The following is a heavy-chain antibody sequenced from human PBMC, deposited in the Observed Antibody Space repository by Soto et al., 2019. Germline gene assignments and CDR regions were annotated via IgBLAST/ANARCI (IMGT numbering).Heavy chain of an antibody. V-gene: IGHV1-69*06. D-gene: IGHD5-12*01. CDR3: AREGLATIKDYYYYGMDV. CDR1: GGTFSSCA. J-gene: IGHJ6*02. CDR2: IIPIFGTA. Sequence: SVTVSCKASGGTFSSCAISWVRQAPGQGLEWMGGIIPIFGTANYAQKFQGRVTITADKSTSTAYMELSSLRSEDTAVYYCAREGLATIKDYYYYGMDVWGQGTTVTVSS.